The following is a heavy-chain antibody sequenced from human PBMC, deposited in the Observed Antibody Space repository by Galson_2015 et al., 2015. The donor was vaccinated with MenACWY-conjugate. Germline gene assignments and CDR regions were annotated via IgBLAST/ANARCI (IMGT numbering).Heavy chain of an antibody. CDR3: ARVAAAATWVEHDF. D-gene: IGHD6-13*01. J-gene: IGHJ4*02. V-gene: IGHV1-18*01. CDR2: ISVYNGYT. CDR1: GYTLNSYG. Sequence: SVKVSCKASGYTLNSYGFTWVRQAPGQGLEWMGWISVYNGYTTYAQSLQDRVTMTTDTSTSTAYMELRSLRSDDTAVYYCARVAAAATWVEHDFWGQGTLVTVTS.